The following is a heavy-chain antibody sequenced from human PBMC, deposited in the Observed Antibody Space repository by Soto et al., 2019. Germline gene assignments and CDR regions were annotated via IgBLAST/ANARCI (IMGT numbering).Heavy chain of an antibody. J-gene: IGHJ6*02. V-gene: IGHV3-33*06. CDR3: VKDGSSGWPYFYDMDV. CDR2: IWYDGTQK. CDR1: GFTFNTYS. D-gene: IGHD6-19*01. Sequence: QVQLEESGGGVVQPGRSLRLSCAASGFTFNTYSMHWVRQPPGKGLEWLAAIWYDGTQKYYADSVKGRFIISRDNSKKTLYLEMNSLRAEDTAVYYCVKDGSSGWPYFYDMDVWGQGTTVTVSS.